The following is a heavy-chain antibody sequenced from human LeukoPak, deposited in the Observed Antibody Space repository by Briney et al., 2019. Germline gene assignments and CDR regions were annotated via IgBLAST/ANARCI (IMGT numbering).Heavy chain of an antibody. CDR3: APEASYYGGGVGY. Sequence: GGSLRLSCAASGFTFSSYWMSWVRQAPGKGLEWVANIKQDGSEKYYVDSVKGRFTISRDNAKNSLYLQMNSLRAEDTAVYYCAPEASYYGGGVGYWGQGTLVTVSS. CDR1: GFTFSSYW. D-gene: IGHD1-26*01. CDR2: IKQDGSEK. J-gene: IGHJ4*02. V-gene: IGHV3-7*01.